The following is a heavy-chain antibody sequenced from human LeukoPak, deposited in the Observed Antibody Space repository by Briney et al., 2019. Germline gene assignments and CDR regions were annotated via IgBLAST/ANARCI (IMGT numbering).Heavy chain of an antibody. V-gene: IGHV1-24*01. CDR1: GYTLTELS. CDR2: FDPEDGET. J-gene: IGHJ4*02. D-gene: IGHD7-27*01. Sequence: ASVKVSCKVSGYTLTELSMHWLRQSPGKGLEWMGGFDPEDGETIYAQKFQGRVTMTEDTSTDTAYMELSSLRSEDTAVYYCATGLTGGRPIWGQGTLVTVSS. CDR3: ATGLTGGRPI.